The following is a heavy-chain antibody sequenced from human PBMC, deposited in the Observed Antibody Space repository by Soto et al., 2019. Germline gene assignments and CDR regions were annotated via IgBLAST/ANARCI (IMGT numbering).Heavy chain of an antibody. CDR2: IYYSGST. CDR3: ARVEEDVVVPAAALSNWFDP. J-gene: IGHJ5*02. CDR1: GGSISSGGYY. D-gene: IGHD2-2*01. V-gene: IGHV4-31*03. Sequence: SETLSLACTVSGGSISSGGYYWSWIRQHPGKGLEWIGYIYYSGSTYYNPSLKSRVTTSVDTSKNQFSLKLSSVTAADTAVYYCARVEEDVVVPAAALSNWFDPWGQGTLVTVSS.